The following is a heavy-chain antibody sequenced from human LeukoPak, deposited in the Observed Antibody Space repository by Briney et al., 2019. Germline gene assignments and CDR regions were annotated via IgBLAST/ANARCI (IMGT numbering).Heavy chain of an antibody. Sequence: GGSLRLSCAASGFTFDDYGMSWVRQAPGKGLEWVSVINWNGGSTGYADSVKGRFTISRDNAKNSLYLQMNSLRAEDTALYYCARGGGSGSSLVVWYFDLWGRGTLVTVSS. CDR3: ARGGGSGSSLVVWYFDL. J-gene: IGHJ2*01. D-gene: IGHD3-10*01. V-gene: IGHV3-20*04. CDR2: INWNGGST. CDR1: GFTFDDYG.